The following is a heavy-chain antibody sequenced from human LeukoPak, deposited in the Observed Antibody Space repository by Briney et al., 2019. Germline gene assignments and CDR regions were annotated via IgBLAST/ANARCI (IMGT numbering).Heavy chain of an antibody. CDR1: GYTFTSYA. D-gene: IGHD3-10*01. CDR2: INTNTGNP. V-gene: IGHV7-4-1*02. CDR3: ARDASGGGLDY. Sequence: ASVKVSCKASGYTFTSYAMNWVRQAPGQGVEWMGWINTNTGNPTYAQGFTGRFVFSLDTSVNTAYLQINSLKAEDTAVYCCARDASGGGLDYWGQGTLVTVSS. J-gene: IGHJ4*02.